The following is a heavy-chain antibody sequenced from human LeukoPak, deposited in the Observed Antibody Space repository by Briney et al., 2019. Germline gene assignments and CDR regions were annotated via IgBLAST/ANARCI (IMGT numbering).Heavy chain of an antibody. CDR3: AREWELLDNWFDP. CDR2: ISSSGSTI. D-gene: IGHD1-26*01. CDR1: GFTFSDYY. V-gene: IGHV3-11*01. J-gene: IGHJ5*02. Sequence: PGGSLRLSCAASGFTFSDYYMSWIRQAPGKGLEWVSYISSSGSTIYYADSVKGRFTISRDNAKNSLYLQMNSLRAEDTAVYYCAREWELLDNWFDPWGQGTLVTVSS.